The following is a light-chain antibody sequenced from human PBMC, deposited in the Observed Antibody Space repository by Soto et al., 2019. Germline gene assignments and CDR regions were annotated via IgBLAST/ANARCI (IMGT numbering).Light chain of an antibody. CDR2: EVK. CDR1: SSDVGGYDY. V-gene: IGLV2-14*01. J-gene: IGLJ2*01. CDR3: QSFDKYLSAVV. Sequence: QSALTQPASVSGSPGQSITISCTGTSSDVGGYDYVSWYQHHPGKAPKLMIYEVKNRPSGVSNRFSASKSGNTASLTISGLQAEDEADYYCQSFDKYLSAVVFGGGTKLTVL.